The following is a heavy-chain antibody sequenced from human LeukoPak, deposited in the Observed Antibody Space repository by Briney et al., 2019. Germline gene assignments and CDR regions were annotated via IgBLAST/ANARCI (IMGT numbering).Heavy chain of an antibody. J-gene: IGHJ4*02. CDR2: IYPGDSDT. Sequence: SGESLKISCKGSGYSFTSYWIGWVRQMPGKGLEWMRIIYPGDSDTRYSPSFQGQVTISADKSISTAYLQWSSLKASDTAMYYCARQLGYYLFVSDYWGQGTLVTVSS. V-gene: IGHV5-51*01. CDR1: GYSFTSYW. CDR3: ARQLGYYLFVSDY. D-gene: IGHD3-22*01.